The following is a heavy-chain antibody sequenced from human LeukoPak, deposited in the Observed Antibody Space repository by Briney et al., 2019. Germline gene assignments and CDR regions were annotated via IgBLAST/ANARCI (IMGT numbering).Heavy chain of an antibody. Sequence: GGSLRLSCAASGFTFSSYAMSWVRQAPGKGLEWVANMKPDGSQKYYVDSVKGRFTISRDDAKNSLYLQMNSLRSDDTAVYYCARRARPQYYGDYWGQGTLVTVSS. J-gene: IGHJ4*02. CDR2: MKPDGSQK. V-gene: IGHV3-7*03. CDR3: ARRARPQYYGDY. D-gene: IGHD3-3*01. CDR1: GFTFSSYA.